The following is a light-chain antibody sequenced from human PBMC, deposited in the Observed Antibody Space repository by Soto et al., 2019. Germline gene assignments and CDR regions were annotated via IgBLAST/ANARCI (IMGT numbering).Light chain of an antibody. Sequence: QSVLTQPPSVSAAPGQKVTISCSGSSSNIETNPVSWYRHLPGTVPKLLIHNDDKRPSGIPDRFSGSKSGTSATLGITGLQPGDEADYYCGTWDASLSAGVFGGGTKVTVL. J-gene: IGLJ2*01. CDR1: SSNIETNP. V-gene: IGLV1-51*01. CDR3: GTWDASLSAGV. CDR2: NDD.